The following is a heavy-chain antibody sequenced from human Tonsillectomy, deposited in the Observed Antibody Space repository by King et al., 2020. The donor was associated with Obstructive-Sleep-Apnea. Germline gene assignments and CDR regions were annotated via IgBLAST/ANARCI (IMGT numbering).Heavy chain of an antibody. Sequence: VQLVESGAEVKKPGASVKVSCKASGYIFTSYDINWVRQAPGQGFEWMGWMNPSSGNTGYAQNFQGRITMTRNTSISTAYMELSSLRSEDMAVYYCASLGQDEKVQYDILGPFGMDVWGQGTTVIVSS. D-gene: IGHD3-9*01. V-gene: IGHV1-8*01. CDR1: GYIFTSYD. J-gene: IGHJ6*02. CDR2: MNPSSGNT. CDR3: ASLGQDEKVQYDILGPFGMDV.